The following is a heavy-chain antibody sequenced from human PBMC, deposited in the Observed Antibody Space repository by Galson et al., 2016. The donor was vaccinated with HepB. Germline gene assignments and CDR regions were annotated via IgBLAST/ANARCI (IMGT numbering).Heavy chain of an antibody. V-gene: IGHV3-48*02. CDR1: GFTLTASA. D-gene: IGHD6-13*01. CDR3: ARESGASWYLIDY. CDR2: IGDPNGAI. Sequence: SLRLSCAVSGFTLTASAMTWVRQAPGKGLEWIAYIGDPNGAIFYADSVKGRFTISKDNAKDSLFLQMNNLGDDDTAVYYCARESGASWYLIDYWGQGTLVTVSS. J-gene: IGHJ4*02.